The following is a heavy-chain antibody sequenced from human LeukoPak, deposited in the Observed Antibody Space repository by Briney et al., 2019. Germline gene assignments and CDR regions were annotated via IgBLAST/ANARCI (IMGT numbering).Heavy chain of an antibody. J-gene: IGHJ4*02. CDR1: GFTFSSYS. CDR3: ARDGEVVVTAFYFDY. D-gene: IGHD2-21*02. V-gene: IGHV3-21*01. CDR2: IISSSSYI. Sequence: PGGSLRLSCAASGFTFSSYSMNWVRQAPGKGLEWGSSIISSSSYIYYADSVKGRFTIARDNAKDSLYLQMNSLRAEDTAVYYCARDGEVVVTAFYFDYWGQGTLVTVSS.